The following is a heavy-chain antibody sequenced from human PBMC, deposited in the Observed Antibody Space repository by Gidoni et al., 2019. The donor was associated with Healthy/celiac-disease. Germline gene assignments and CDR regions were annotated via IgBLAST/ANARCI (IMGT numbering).Heavy chain of an antibody. D-gene: IGHD4-17*01. CDR2: ISGSGGST. Sequence: EVQLLESGGGLVQPGGSLRLSCAASGFTFSSSAMSWVRQAPGKGLEWVSAISGSGGSTYYADSVKGRFTISRDNSKNTLYLQMNSLRAEDTAVYYCAKSSESYGDYGRAYFDYWGQGTLVTVSS. J-gene: IGHJ4*02. V-gene: IGHV3-23*01. CDR3: AKSSESYGDYGRAYFDY. CDR1: GFTFSSSA.